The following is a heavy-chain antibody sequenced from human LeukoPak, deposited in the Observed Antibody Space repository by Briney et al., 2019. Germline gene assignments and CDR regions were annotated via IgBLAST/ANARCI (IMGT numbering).Heavy chain of an antibody. CDR1: GGTFSSYA. Sequence: SVKVSCKGSGGTFSSYAISWVRQAPGQGLEWMGGISPIFNAANYAQKFKGRVTITADEGTNTVYMELSSLRSEDTAVYYCARGNHSSSWYGGTDYFDYWGQGTLVTVSS. CDR3: ARGNHSSSWYGGTDYFDY. V-gene: IGHV1-69*13. J-gene: IGHJ4*02. CDR2: ISPIFNAA. D-gene: IGHD6-13*01.